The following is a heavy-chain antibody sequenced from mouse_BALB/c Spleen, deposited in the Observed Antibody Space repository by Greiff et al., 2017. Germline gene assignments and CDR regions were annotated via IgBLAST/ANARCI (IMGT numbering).Heavy chain of an antibody. CDR3: ARGLLWFGYYAMDY. J-gene: IGHJ4*01. Sequence: EVKVEESGGGLVQPGGSRKLSCAASGFTFSSFGMHWVRQAPEKGLEWVAYISSGSSTIYYADTVKGRFTISRDNPKNTLFLQMTSLRSEDTAMYYCARGLLWFGYYAMDYWGQGTSVTVSS. CDR2: ISSGSSTI. D-gene: IGHD2-2*01. CDR1: GFTFSSFG. V-gene: IGHV5-17*02.